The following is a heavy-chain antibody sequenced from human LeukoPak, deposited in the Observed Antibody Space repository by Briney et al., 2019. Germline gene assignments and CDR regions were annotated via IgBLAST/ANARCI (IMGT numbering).Heavy chain of an antibody. CDR1: GYTFTSYD. CDR2: INPNSGGT. J-gene: IGHJ4*02. D-gene: IGHD3-22*01. Sequence: GGSVKVSCKASGYTFTSYDINWVRQATGQGLEWMGRINPNSGGTNYAQKFQGRVTMTRDTSISTAYMELSRLRSDDTAVYYCASWGFYDSSGVYFDYWGQGTLVTVSS. CDR3: ASWGFYDSSGVYFDY. V-gene: IGHV1-2*06.